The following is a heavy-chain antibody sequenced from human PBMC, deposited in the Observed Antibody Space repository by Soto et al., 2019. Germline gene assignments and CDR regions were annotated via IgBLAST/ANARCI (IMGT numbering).Heavy chain of an antibody. CDR1: GGSISEEY. Sequence: SETLSLTCIVSGGSISEEYWNWVRQPPGKGLEWIGLIFANGHTDYNPSLKSRVTMSVDASKNQFSLRLTSMTAADTAVYYCVASLAASGLNWLDPWGRGTLVTVSS. CDR2: IFANGHT. CDR3: VASLAASGLNWLDP. J-gene: IGHJ5*02. V-gene: IGHV4-4*07. D-gene: IGHD6-13*01.